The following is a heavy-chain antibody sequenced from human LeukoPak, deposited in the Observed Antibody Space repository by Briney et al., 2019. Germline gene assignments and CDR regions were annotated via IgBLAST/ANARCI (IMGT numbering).Heavy chain of an antibody. Sequence: PSETLSLTCAVYGGSFSGYYWSWIRQPPGKGLEWIGEINHSRSTNYNPSLKSRVTVSVDTSKNQFSLKLSSVTAADTAVYYCAREELDYYDSSGYLYYYYMDVWGKGTTVTISS. CDR1: GGSFSGYY. V-gene: IGHV4-34*01. J-gene: IGHJ6*03. D-gene: IGHD3-22*01. CDR2: INHSRST. CDR3: AREELDYYDSSGYLYYYYMDV.